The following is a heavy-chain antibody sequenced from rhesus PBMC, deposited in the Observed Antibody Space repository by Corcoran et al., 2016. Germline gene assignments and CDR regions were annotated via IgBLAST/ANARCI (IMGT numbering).Heavy chain of an antibody. Sequence: QVQLQESGPGLVKPSETLSPTCAVSGGAISSSNWWSWLRQPPGKGLEWIGYISGSRGSTYYNPSLKSRVTISKDTSKNQFSLKLSSVTAADTAVYYCAREAFTVTSFDYWGQGVLVTVSS. CDR3: AREAFTVTSFDY. D-gene: IGHD4-23*01. J-gene: IGHJ4*01. CDR2: ISGSRGST. V-gene: IGHV4S19*01. CDR1: GGAISSSNW.